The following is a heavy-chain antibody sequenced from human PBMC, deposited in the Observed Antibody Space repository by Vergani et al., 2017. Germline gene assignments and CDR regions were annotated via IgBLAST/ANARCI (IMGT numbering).Heavy chain of an antibody. CDR2: ISGSGGST. D-gene: IGHD6-6*01. V-gene: IGHV3-23*01. Sequence: EVQLLESGGGLVQPGGSLRLSRAASGFTFSSYAMSWVRQAPGKGLEWVSAISGSGGSTYYADSVKGRFTISSDNSKNTLYLQMNSLRAEDTAVYYCAKTLLIGGIAAPRFLDGMDVWGQGTTVTVSS. CDR1: GFTFSSYA. CDR3: AKTLLIGGIAAPRFLDGMDV. J-gene: IGHJ6*02.